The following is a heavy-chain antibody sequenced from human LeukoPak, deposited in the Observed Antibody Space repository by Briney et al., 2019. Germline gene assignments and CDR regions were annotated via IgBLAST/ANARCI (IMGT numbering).Heavy chain of an antibody. V-gene: IGHV4-59*01. D-gene: IGHD6-19*01. J-gene: IGHJ6*03. CDR2: IYYSGST. Sequence: SETLSLTCTVSGGSISSDYWSWIRQPPGKGLEWIGYIYYSGSTNYNPSLKSRVTISVDTSKNQFSLKLSSVTAADTAVYYCAREMAVAGTGPSYYYYYMDVWGKGTTVTVSS. CDR1: GGSISSDY. CDR3: AREMAVAGTGPSYYYYYMDV.